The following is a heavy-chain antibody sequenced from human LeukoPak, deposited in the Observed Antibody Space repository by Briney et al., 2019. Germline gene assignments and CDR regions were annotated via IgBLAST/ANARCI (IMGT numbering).Heavy chain of an antibody. Sequence: TGGSLRLSCAASGFTFSSYGMHWVRQAPGKGLEWVAFIRYDGSNKYYADSVKGRFTISRDNSKNTLYLQMNSLRAEDTAVYYCAKESYREDYDILTGYYADYWGQGTLVTVSS. CDR2: IRYDGSNK. CDR1: GFTFSSYG. V-gene: IGHV3-30*02. CDR3: AKESYREDYDILTGYYADY. D-gene: IGHD3-9*01. J-gene: IGHJ4*02.